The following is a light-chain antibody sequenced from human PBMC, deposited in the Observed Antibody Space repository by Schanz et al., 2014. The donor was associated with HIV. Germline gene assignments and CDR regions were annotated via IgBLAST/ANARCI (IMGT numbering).Light chain of an antibody. CDR1: QGISSH. J-gene: IGKJ1*01. Sequence: DIQLTQSPSFLSASLGDRVTLTCRASQGISSHLAWYQQKPGKAPKLLIYSASTLQRGVPSRFSGSGYGTEFTLTVTSLQPEDFATYYCQHFNSYPLTFGQGTKVALK. CDR2: SAS. CDR3: QHFNSYPLT. V-gene: IGKV1-9*01.